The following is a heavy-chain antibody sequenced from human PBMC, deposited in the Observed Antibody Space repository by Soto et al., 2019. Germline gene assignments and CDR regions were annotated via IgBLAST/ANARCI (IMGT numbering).Heavy chain of an antibody. CDR2: INHSGST. Sequence: QVQLQQWGAGLLKPSETLSLTCAVYGGSFSGYYWSWIRQPPGKGLEWIGEINHSGSTNYNPSLKSRVTISVDTSKNQFSLKLSSVTAADTAVYYCARGIRGTAANHGPGSYYYYYGMDVWGQGTTVTVSS. D-gene: IGHD6-13*01. J-gene: IGHJ6*02. CDR3: ARGIRGTAANHGPGSYYYYYGMDV. CDR1: GGSFSGYY. V-gene: IGHV4-34*01.